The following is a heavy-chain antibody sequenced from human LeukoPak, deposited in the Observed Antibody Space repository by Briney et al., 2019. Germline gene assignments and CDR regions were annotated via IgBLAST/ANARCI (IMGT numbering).Heavy chain of an antibody. V-gene: IGHV1-18*01. D-gene: IGHD2-2*01. CDR1: GYTFTSYG. J-gene: IGHJ6*03. CDR3: ASWLGYCSSTSCYRDYYMDV. CDR2: ISAYNGNT. Sequence: ASVKVSCKASGYTFTSYGISWVRQAPGQGLEWMGWISAYNGNTNYAQKLQGRVTMTTDTSTSTAYMELRSLRSDDTAVYYCASWLGYCSSTSCYRDYYMDVWGKGTTVTVSS.